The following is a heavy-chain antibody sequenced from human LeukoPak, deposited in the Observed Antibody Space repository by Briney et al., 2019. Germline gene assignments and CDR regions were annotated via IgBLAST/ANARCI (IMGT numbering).Heavy chain of an antibody. D-gene: IGHD3-9*01. J-gene: IGHJ4*02. V-gene: IGHV1-24*01. CDR2: FDPEDGEDGET. CDR1: GSSLIEAA. Sequence: GASVKVSCKVSGSSLIEAAMHWVRQAPGKGLEWAGSFDPEDGEDGETHYAQKFQGRVTMTEDASTDTAYMELTSLSSEDTALYYCAMTDRYAGRPFDYWGQGTLVTVSS. CDR3: AMTDRYAGRPFDY.